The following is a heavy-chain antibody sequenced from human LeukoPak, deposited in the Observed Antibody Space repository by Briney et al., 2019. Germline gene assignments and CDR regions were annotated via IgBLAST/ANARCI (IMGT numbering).Heavy chain of an antibody. CDR1: GFTFTDYS. Sequence: PGGSLRLSCAASGFTFTDYSMSWVRQAPGKGLEWVSGLGRSGENRYYATSVRGRFTISRDNSKNTLYMQMNSLRAEETAVYYCAKGFRSGTYPLDYWGQGTLVTVSS. V-gene: IGHV3-23*01. CDR3: AKGFRSGTYPLDY. J-gene: IGHJ4*02. CDR2: LGRSGENR. D-gene: IGHD3-10*01.